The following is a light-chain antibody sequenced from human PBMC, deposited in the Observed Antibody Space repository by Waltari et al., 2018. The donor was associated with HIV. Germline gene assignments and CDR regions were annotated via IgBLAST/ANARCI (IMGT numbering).Light chain of an antibody. Sequence: QSVLTQPPSVSGAPGQRVTIPCTGSSSNIGAGYDVPWYQQLPGTAPKLLIYGNNNRPSGVPDRFSGSKSGTSASLAITGLQAEDEADYYCHSYDSSLSGSYVFGTGTKVTVL. J-gene: IGLJ1*01. CDR1: SSNIGAGYD. V-gene: IGLV1-40*01. CDR2: GNN. CDR3: HSYDSSLSGSYV.